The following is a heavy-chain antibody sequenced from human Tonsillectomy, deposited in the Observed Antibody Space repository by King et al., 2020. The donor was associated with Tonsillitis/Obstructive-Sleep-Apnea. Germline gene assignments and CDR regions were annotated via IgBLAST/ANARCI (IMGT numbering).Heavy chain of an antibody. V-gene: IGHV3-23*04. D-gene: IGHD4-11*01. CDR2: ISGSGGST. CDR1: GFTFSSYA. Sequence: VQLVESGGGLVQPGGSLRLSCAASGFTFSSYAMSWVRQAPGKGLEWVSAISGSGGSTYYADSVKGRFTISRDNSKNTLYLQMNSLRAEDTAVYYCAKETRYSNYVGYCYYYMDVWGKGTTVTVSS. CDR3: AKETRYSNYVGYCYYYMDV. J-gene: IGHJ6*03.